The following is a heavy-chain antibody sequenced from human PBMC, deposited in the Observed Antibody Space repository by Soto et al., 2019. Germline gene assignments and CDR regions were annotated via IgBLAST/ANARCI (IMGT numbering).Heavy chain of an antibody. CDR1: GTLLRPSAMS. CDR3: AHSHSFWSSNHPCLDY. D-gene: IGHD3-3*01. J-gene: IGHJ4*01. V-gene: IGHV2-5*01. CDR2: IFWNDDK. Sequence: FGATLVNSTQWLPVTCTLSGTLLRPSAMSVGWIRQPPGKALEWLALIFWNDDKRYSPSLKSRLTITKDTSKNQVVLTITNMDPVDTATYYCAHSHSFWSSNHPCLDY.